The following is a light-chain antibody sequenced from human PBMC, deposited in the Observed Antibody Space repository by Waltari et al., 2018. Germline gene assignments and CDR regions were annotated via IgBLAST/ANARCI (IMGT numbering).Light chain of an antibody. CDR1: NIGSKN. J-gene: IGLJ3*02. CDR3: QVWDSSTSNWV. V-gene: IGLV3-9*01. Sequence: SYELTQPLSVSVALGQTARITCGGNNIGSKNVNWYQQKPGQAPVLVIYRDNNRPSGIPERFSGSNSGNTATLTISRAQAGDEADYYCQVWDSSTSNWVFGGGTKLTVL. CDR2: RDN.